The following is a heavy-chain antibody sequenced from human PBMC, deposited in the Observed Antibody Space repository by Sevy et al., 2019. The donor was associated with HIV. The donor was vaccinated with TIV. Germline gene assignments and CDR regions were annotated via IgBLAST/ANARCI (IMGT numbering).Heavy chain of an antibody. CDR3: ARDPYYYDSSGYRGHAFDI. Sequence: GGSLRLSCAASGFTFSSYWMSWVRQAPGKGLEWVANIKQDGSEKYYVDPVKGRFTISRDNAKNSLYLQMNSLRAEDTAVYYCARDPYYYDSSGYRGHAFDIWGKGTMVTVSS. D-gene: IGHD3-22*01. J-gene: IGHJ3*02. V-gene: IGHV3-7*01. CDR2: IKQDGSEK. CDR1: GFTFSSYW.